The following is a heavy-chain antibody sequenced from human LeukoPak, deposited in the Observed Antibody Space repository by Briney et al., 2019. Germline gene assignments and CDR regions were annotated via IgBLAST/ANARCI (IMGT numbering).Heavy chain of an antibody. CDR1: GYTFTSYD. CDR2: MNPNSGNT. CDR3: ARGGVRSYYGSGSLLSRELEYFQH. J-gene: IGHJ1*01. V-gene: IGHV1-8*03. Sequence: ASVKVSCKASGYTFTSYDINWVRQATGQGLEWMGWMNPNSGNTGYAQKFQGRVTITRNTSISTAYMELSSLRSEDTAVYYCARGGVRSYYGSGSLLSRELEYFQHWGQGTLVTVSS. D-gene: IGHD3-10*01.